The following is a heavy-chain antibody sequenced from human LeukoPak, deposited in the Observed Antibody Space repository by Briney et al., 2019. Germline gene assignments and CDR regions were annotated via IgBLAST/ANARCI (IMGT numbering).Heavy chain of an antibody. CDR2: INAGNGNT. D-gene: IGHD3-22*01. Sequence: GASVKVSCKASGYTFTSYAMHWVRQAPGQRLEWMGWINAGNGNTKYSQKFQGRVTITRDTSASTAYMELSSLRSEDTAVYYCARYQLGSSGYYYFDYWGQGTLVTVSS. CDR3: ARYQLGSSGYYYFDY. J-gene: IGHJ4*02. CDR1: GYTFTSYA. V-gene: IGHV1-3*01.